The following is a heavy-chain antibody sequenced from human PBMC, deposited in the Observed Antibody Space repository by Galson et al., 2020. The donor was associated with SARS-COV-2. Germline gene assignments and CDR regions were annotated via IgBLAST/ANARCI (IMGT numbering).Heavy chain of an antibody. D-gene: IGHD1-26*01. Sequence: GESLKISCAASGFTFSNAWMSWVRQAPGKGLEWVGRIKSKTDGGTTDYAAPVKGRFTISRDDSKNTLYLQMNSLKTEDTAVYYCTTVTQPSPRRRIVGATTRDYWGQGTLVTVSS. CDR3: TTVTQPSPRRRIVGATTRDY. CDR1: GFTFSNAW. CDR2: IKSKTDGGTT. V-gene: IGHV3-15*01. J-gene: IGHJ4*02.